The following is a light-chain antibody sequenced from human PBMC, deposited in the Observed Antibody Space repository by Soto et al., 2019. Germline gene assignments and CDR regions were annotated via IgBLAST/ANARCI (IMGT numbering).Light chain of an antibody. CDR3: QQYFTSPWT. CDR1: QSSLDRSKNKYY. Sequence: DIVMTQSPDSLAVSLGERATFNCKSSQSSLDRSKNKYYLAWYQQKSGQPPKLLIYWSSLRESGVPDRFTGSGSGTDFTLTISSLQAEDVAVYYGQQYFTSPWTFGQGTKVEI. V-gene: IGKV4-1*01. CDR2: WSS. J-gene: IGKJ1*01.